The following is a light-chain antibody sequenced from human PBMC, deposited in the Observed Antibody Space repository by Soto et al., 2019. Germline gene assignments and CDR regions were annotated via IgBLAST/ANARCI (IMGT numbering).Light chain of an antibody. V-gene: IGKV3-20*01. CDR1: QRISNSY. CDR2: GAS. CDR3: QQYSWSAT. Sequence: EIVLTQSPGTLSLSPGERVTLSCRASQRISNSYLAWYQQKPGQAPRLLIYGASSRATGIPDRFSGSGSGTDFTITISRLEPEDFAVYYCQQYSWSATFGPGTTVDIK. J-gene: IGKJ3*01.